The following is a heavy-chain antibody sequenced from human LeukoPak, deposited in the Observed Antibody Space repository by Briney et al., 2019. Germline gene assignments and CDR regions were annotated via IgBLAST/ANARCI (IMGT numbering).Heavy chain of an antibody. CDR2: INPSTGGT. D-gene: IGHD4-17*01. Sequence: ASVKVSCKTSGYTFSDNYLHWVRQAPGQGLEWMGYINPSTGGTNPAQKFQDRINLSRDTSITTVYTELSRLSSDDTAMYYCARDGYGDYVYFDYWGQGTLLTVSS. J-gene: IGHJ4*02. V-gene: IGHV1-2*02. CDR1: GYTFSDNY. CDR3: ARDGYGDYVYFDY.